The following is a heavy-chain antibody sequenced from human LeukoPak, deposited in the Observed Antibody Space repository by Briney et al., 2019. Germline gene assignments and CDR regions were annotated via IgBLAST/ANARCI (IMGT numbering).Heavy chain of an antibody. CDR1: GFTFSSYA. Sequence: GGSLRLSCAASGFTFSSYAMSWVRQAPGKGLEWVTFIRFDESYKYYADSVKGRFTISRDNSKNTLYLQMSSLTGEDTAVYYCARVWTSSWYGSDYWGQGTLVTVSS. V-gene: IGHV3-30*02. CDR3: ARVWTSSWYGSDY. CDR2: IRFDESYK. D-gene: IGHD6-13*01. J-gene: IGHJ4*02.